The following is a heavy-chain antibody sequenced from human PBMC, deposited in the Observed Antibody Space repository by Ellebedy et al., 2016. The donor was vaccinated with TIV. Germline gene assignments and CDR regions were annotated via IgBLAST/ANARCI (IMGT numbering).Heavy chain of an antibody. CDR1: GYNLAENS. D-gene: IGHD1-1*01. CDR3: ATSATFIERGRADF. Sequence: AASVKVSCKASGYNLAENSIAWVRQAPGQGLEWMGGIISHNGNIYYSQRFQERLTLTTDTSTSTAYLALRGLTSDDTAVYYCATSATFIERGRADFWGQGTLVTVSS. V-gene: IGHV1-18*01. J-gene: IGHJ4*02. CDR2: IISHNGNI.